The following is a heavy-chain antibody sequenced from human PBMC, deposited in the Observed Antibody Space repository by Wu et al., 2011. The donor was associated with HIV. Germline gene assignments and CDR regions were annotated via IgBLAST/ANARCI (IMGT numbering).Heavy chain of an antibody. Sequence: QVQLVQSGAEVKKPGASVKVSCKASGYTFTSYSIHWVRQAPGQGLEWMAIINPIGGSTIYAQKFQGRVTMTRDTSTSTVYMELSSLRSEDTAVYYCARWDRSSSWYKGYFDYWGQGTLVTVSS. V-gene: IGHV1-46*01. CDR3: ARWDRSSSWYKGYFDY. CDR2: INPIGGST. J-gene: IGHJ4*02. D-gene: IGHD6-13*01. CDR1: GYTFTSYS.